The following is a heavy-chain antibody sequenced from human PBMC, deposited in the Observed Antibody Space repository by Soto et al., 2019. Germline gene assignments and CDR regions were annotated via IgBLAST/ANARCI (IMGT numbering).Heavy chain of an antibody. J-gene: IGHJ5*02. V-gene: IGHV3-23*01. CDR1: GFTFSSYA. Sequence: PGGSLRLSCAASGFTFSSYAMSWVRQAPGKGLEWVSAISGSGGSTYYADSVKGRSTISRDNSESTLYLQMNGLRPEDAAVYYSLKDFGSGYLQVGADLWGQGTQVTVSS. D-gene: IGHD2-15*01. CDR2: ISGSGGST. CDR3: LKDFGSGYLQVGADL.